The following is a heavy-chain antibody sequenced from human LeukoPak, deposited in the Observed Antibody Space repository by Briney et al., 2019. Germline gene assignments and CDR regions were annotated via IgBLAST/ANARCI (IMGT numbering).Heavy chain of an antibody. V-gene: IGHV1-24*01. Sequence: ASVKVSCKVFGFTLAELSMHWVRQAPGKGLEWMGGFDPDDHETIYAQKFQGRVKRTEDTSTDTAYMELSSLRSDDTAVYYCATDHSGYRFDYWGQGTLVTVSS. CDR3: ATDHSGYRFDY. J-gene: IGHJ4*02. CDR1: GFTLAELS. CDR2: FDPDDHET. D-gene: IGHD3-22*01.